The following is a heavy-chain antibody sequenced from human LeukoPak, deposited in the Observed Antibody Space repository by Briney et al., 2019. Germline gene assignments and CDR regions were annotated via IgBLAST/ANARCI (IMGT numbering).Heavy chain of an antibody. V-gene: IGHV3-66*01. D-gene: IGHD6-13*01. Sequence: GGSLRLSCVASGFTVSSNYMSWVRQAPGKGLEWVSVIYSGGSTYYADSVKGRFTISRDNSKNTLYLQMNSLRAEDTAVYYCARGQQLAHDAFDIWGQGTMVTVSS. CDR3: ARGQQLAHDAFDI. J-gene: IGHJ3*02. CDR2: IYSGGST. CDR1: GFTVSSNY.